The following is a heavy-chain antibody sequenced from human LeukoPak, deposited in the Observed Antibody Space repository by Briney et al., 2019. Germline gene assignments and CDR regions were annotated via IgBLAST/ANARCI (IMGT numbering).Heavy chain of an antibody. CDR3: ARIPPLHVYGSGSYSLFDY. CDR2: MNPNSGNT. Sequence: ASVKVSCKASGYTFTSYDINWVRQATGQGLEWMGWMNPNSGNTGYAQKFQGRVTMTRNTSISTAYMELSSLRSEDTAVYYCARIPPLHVYGSGSYSLFDYWGQGTLVTVSS. J-gene: IGHJ4*02. CDR1: GYTFTSYD. V-gene: IGHV1-8*02. D-gene: IGHD3-10*01.